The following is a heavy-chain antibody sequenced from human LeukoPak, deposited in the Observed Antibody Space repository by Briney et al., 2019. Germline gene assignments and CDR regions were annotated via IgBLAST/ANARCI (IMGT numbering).Heavy chain of an antibody. Sequence: SQTLSLTCTVSGGSISNGGYSWSWIRQPPGRGLEWIGYIYYTGNTYSNPSLKSRVTISVDTSKNQFSLELTSVTAADTAVYYCARGLGSGYYYVDYFDSWGQGTPVTVSS. CDR1: GGSISNGGYS. J-gene: IGHJ4*02. D-gene: IGHD3-22*01. CDR2: IYYTGNT. V-gene: IGHV4-30-4*07. CDR3: ARGLGSGYYYVDYFDS.